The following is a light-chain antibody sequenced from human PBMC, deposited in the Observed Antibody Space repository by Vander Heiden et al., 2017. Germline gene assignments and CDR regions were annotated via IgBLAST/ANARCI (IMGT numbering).Light chain of an antibody. CDR3: QQYVSSPPVFT. J-gene: IGKJ3*01. V-gene: IGKV3-20*01. CDR2: AVS. Sequence: ETVLTQSPGTLSLSPGERATPSCSASQSVSSNYLAWYQQKPGQAPRLLIYAVSRRATGIPDRFSGSGSGTDFTLTISRLEPEDFAVYYCQQYVSSPPVFTFGPGTKVDIK. CDR1: QSVSSNY.